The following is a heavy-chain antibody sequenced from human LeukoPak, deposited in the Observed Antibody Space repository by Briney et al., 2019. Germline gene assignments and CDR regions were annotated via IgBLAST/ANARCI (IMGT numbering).Heavy chain of an antibody. CDR1: GFTFSSYA. CDR2: ISYDGSNK. Sequence: GGSLRLSCAASGFTFSSYAMHWVRQAPGKGLEWVAVISYDGSNKYYADSVKGRFTISRDNSKNTLYLQMNSLRAEDTAVYYCASNRVGGWSNDAFDIWGQWTMVTVSS. CDR3: ASNRVGGWSNDAFDI. V-gene: IGHV3-30-3*01. J-gene: IGHJ3*02. D-gene: IGHD1-14*01.